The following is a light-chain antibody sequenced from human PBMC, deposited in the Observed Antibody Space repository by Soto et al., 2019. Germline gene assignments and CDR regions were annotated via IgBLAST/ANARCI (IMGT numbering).Light chain of an antibody. CDR3: QQYGSSPQT. CDR1: QSVSSSF. J-gene: IGKJ2*01. Sequence: EIVLTQSPGTLSLSPGERATLSCRASQSVSSSFLAWYQQKPGQAPRLLIYDASNRAAGIPDRFSGSGAGTVFTFTISRLEPEDFAAYYCQQYGSSPQTFGQGTKLEIK. V-gene: IGKV3-20*01. CDR2: DAS.